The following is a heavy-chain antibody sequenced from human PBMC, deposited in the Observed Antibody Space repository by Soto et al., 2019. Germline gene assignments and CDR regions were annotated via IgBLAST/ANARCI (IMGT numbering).Heavy chain of an antibody. CDR3: ARDLAIWFGELSLYYYGMDV. CDR2: INPSGGST. V-gene: IGHV1-46*01. Sequence: ASVKVSCKASGYTFTSYYMHWVRQAPGQGLEWMGIINPSGGSTSYAQKFQGRVTMTRDTSTSTVYMELSSLRSEDTAVYYCARDLAIWFGELSLYYYGMDVWGQGTTGTVSS. CDR1: GYTFTSYY. D-gene: IGHD3-10*01. J-gene: IGHJ6*02.